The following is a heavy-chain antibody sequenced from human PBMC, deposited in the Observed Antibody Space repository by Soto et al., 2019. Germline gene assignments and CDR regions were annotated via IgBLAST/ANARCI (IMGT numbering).Heavy chain of an antibody. J-gene: IGHJ4*02. CDR2: IFYSGTT. CDR3: PRAVLY. D-gene: IGHD1-1*01. Sequence: QVQLQESGPGLVKPSQTLSLTCTVSGGSISSGGYFWSWIRQPPGKGLEWIGNIFYSGTTYYNPSLKSRVTISVDTSKYHFSLKLSSVTAAATAVSFCPRAVLYCSQGTLVTFPS. CDR1: GGSISSGGYF. V-gene: IGHV4-31*03.